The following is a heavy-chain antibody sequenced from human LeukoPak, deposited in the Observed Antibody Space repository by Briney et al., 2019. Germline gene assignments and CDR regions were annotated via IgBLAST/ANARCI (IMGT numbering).Heavy chain of an antibody. CDR3: ARASLNYYDSSGYYWGPGGFVDY. Sequence: PSETLSLTCTVSGYSISSGYYWGWIRQPPGKGLEWIGSIYHSGSTYYNPSLKSRVTISVDTSKNQFSLKLSSVTAADTAVYYCARASLNYYDSSGYYWGPGGFVDYWGQGTLVTVSS. CDR1: GYSISSGYY. CDR2: IYHSGST. D-gene: IGHD3-22*01. J-gene: IGHJ4*02. V-gene: IGHV4-38-2*02.